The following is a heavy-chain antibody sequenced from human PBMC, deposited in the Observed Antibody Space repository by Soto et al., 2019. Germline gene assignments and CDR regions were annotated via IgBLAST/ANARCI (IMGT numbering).Heavy chain of an antibody. CDR2: IIPIFGTA. J-gene: IGHJ3*02. CDR1: GGTVSSYA. D-gene: IGHD3-16*01. CDR3: ARDFRYSYAATGAEIEALDI. Sequence: QVQLVQSGAEVKKPGSSVKVSCKASGGTVSSYAISWVRQAPGQGLEWMGGIIPIFGTANYGPRFQGRVTITADEGTGTAYMALNSLTSDDSAVYYCARDFRYSYAATGAEIEALDIWGQGTVVTVSS. V-gene: IGHV1-69*01.